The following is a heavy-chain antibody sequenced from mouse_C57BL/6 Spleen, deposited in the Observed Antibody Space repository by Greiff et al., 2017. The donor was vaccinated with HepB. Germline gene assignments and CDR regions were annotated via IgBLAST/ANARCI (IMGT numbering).Heavy chain of an antibody. D-gene: IGHD1-1*01. CDR2: INPNNGGT. CDR3: ARPLLLRFLAWFAY. CDR1: GYTFTDYN. J-gene: IGHJ3*01. V-gene: IGHV1-22*01. Sequence: VQLQQSGPELVKPGASVKMSCKASGYTFTDYNMHWVKQSHGKSLEWIGYINPNNGGTSYNQKFKGKATLTVNKSSITAYMELRSLTSEDSAAYYCARPLLLRFLAWFAYWGQGTLVTVSA.